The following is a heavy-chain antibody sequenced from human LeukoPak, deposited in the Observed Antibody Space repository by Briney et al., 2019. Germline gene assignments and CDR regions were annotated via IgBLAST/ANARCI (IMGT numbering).Heavy chain of an antibody. D-gene: IGHD5-18*01. CDR1: GGSFSGYY. CDR2: INHSGSN. J-gene: IGHJ3*02. CDR3: ARGAPKEIQLWLRLRGVAFDI. Sequence: SETLSLTCAVYGGSFSGYYWSWIRHPPGKGREWIREINHSGSNNYNPSLKSRVTISVDTSKNQFSLKLNSVTAADAAVYYCARGAPKEIQLWLRLRGVAFDIWGQGTMVTVS. V-gene: IGHV4-34*01.